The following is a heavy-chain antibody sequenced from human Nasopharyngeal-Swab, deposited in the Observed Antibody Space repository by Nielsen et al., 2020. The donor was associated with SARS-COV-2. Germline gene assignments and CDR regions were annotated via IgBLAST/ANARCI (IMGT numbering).Heavy chain of an antibody. Sequence: ASVKVSCKVSGDTLTELSMHWVRKAPGKGLEWMGGFDPEDGETIYAQKFQGRVTMTEDTSTDRAYMELSSLRSEETAVYYCAREGWGVPHNWFDPWGQGTLVTVSS. CDR2: FDPEDGET. CDR3: AREGWGVPHNWFDP. V-gene: IGHV1-24*01. J-gene: IGHJ5*02. D-gene: IGHD3-16*01. CDR1: GDTLTELS.